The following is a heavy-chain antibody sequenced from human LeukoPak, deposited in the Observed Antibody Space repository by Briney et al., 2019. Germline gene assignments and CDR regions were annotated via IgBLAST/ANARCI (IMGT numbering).Heavy chain of an antibody. CDR3: ARDRGRYYDSRGFYWGYYFDS. Sequence: SSETLSHTCTVSGGSISSYYWSWIRQPPGKGLEWIGYIYYSGSTNYNPSLKSRVTISVDTSKNQFSLKLSSVTAADTAVYYCARDRGRYYDSRGFYWGYYFDSWGQGILVTVST. CDR1: GGSISSYY. D-gene: IGHD3-22*01. V-gene: IGHV4-59*01. CDR2: IYYSGST. J-gene: IGHJ4*02.